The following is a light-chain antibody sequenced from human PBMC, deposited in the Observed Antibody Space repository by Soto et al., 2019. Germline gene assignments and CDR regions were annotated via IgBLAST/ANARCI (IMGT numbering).Light chain of an antibody. J-gene: IGKJ4*01. CDR2: AAS. CDR1: QSISSY. V-gene: IGKV1-39*01. Sequence: DIQMTQSPSSLSASVGDRVTITCRASQSISSYLNWYQQKPGKAPKLLIYAASSLQSGVPSRFSGSGSGTDFTLTISSLQPDDFATYYCQQSYSTPLTCGGGTKVEIK. CDR3: QQSYSTPLT.